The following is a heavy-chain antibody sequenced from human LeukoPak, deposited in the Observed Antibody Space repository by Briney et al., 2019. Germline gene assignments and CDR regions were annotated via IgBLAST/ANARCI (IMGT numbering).Heavy chain of an antibody. D-gene: IGHD6-19*01. CDR1: GGSISSYY. CDR3: ARDTAVAGIFDY. V-gene: IGHV4-4*07. CDR2: IYTSGST. Sequence: SETLSLTCTVSGGSISSYYWSWIRQPPGKGLEWIARIYTSGSTNYNPSLKSRVTISVDKSKNQFSLKLSSVTAADTAVYYWARDTAVAGIFDYWGQGTLVTVSS. J-gene: IGHJ4*02.